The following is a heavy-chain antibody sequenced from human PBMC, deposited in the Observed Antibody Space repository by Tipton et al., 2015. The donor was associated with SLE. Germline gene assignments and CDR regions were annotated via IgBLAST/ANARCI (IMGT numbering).Heavy chain of an antibody. CDR3: AKDWKRQGEWARGAFDI. CDR1: GFTFDDYA. Sequence: SLRLSCAASGFTFDDYAMHWVRQAPGKGLEWVAFIRDDGSNKYYADSVKGRFTISRDNSKNTLYLQMNSLRAEDTAVYYCAKDWKRQGEWARGAFDIWGQGTMVTVSS. D-gene: IGHD3-16*01. J-gene: IGHJ3*02. V-gene: IGHV3-30*02. CDR2: IRDDGSNK.